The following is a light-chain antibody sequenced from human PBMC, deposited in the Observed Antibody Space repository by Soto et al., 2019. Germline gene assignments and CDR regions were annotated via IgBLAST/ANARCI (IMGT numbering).Light chain of an antibody. CDR2: GAS. V-gene: IGKV3-15*01. J-gene: IGKJ1*01. CDR1: ESVNNN. Sequence: EILMTQSPATLSMSPGERVTFSCRASESVNNNLAWYQHKPGQSPRLLINGASTRATAVPARFTGSGSGTEFTLTISSLQPEDFALYFCQQYNNWPPTFGLGTKVEIK. CDR3: QQYNNWPPT.